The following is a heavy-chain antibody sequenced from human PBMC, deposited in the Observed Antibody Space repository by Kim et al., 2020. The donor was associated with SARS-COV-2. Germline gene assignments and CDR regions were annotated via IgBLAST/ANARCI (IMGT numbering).Heavy chain of an antibody. D-gene: IGHD3-16*02. CDR2: IYHDGSP. Sequence: SETLSLKCSVSGYSISSGYHWGWIRQSPGKGLEWIGNIYHDGSPYYNPSLKSRVTMSMDTSKNQFSLNLSSATAADTAVYYCANAVRVWGSLRYTYFDSWGQGTLVTVSS. V-gene: IGHV4-38-2*02. CDR3: ANAVRVWGSLRYTYFDS. J-gene: IGHJ4*02. CDR1: GYSISSGYH.